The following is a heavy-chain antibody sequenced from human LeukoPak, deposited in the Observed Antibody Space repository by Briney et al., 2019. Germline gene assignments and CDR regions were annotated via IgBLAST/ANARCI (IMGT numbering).Heavy chain of an antibody. CDR2: IYYSGST. CDR1: GGSISSYY. CDR3: ARSPYYDYVWGSYRPGDYFDY. Sequence: PSETLSFTGTVSGGSISSYYWSWIRQPPGKGLEWIGYIYYSGSTNYNPSLKSRVTISVDTSKNQFSLKLSSVTAADTAVYYCARSPYYDYVWGSYRPGDYFDYWGQGILVTVSS. J-gene: IGHJ4*02. V-gene: IGHV4-59*01. D-gene: IGHD3-16*02.